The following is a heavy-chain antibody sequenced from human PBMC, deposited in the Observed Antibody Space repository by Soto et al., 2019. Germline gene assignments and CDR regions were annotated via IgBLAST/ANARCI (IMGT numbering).Heavy chain of an antibody. V-gene: IGHV1-69*01. Sequence: QVQLVQSGAEVKKPGSSVKVSCKASGGTFSSYAISWVRQAPGQGLEWMGGIIPIFGTANYAQKFQGRVKITADESTSTAYMELSSLRSEDTAVYYCARADSSGYYSYYYYGMDVWGQGTTVTVSS. J-gene: IGHJ6*02. D-gene: IGHD3-22*01. CDR1: GGTFSSYA. CDR3: ARADSSGYYSYYYYGMDV. CDR2: IIPIFGTA.